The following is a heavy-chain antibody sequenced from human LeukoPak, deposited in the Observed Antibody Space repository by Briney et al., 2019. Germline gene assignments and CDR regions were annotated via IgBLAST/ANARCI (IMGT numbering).Heavy chain of an antibody. D-gene: IGHD5-24*01. CDR1: GGSVSSGSYY. CDR2: IYYSGST. Sequence: SETLSLTCTVSGGSVSSGSYYWSWIRQPPGKGLEWIGYIYYSGSTNYNPSLKSRVTISVDTSKNQFSLKLSSVTAADTVVYYCARDPVEMATTGYYYYGMDVWGQGTTVTVSS. CDR3: ARDPVEMATTGYYYYGMDV. V-gene: IGHV4-61*01. J-gene: IGHJ6*02.